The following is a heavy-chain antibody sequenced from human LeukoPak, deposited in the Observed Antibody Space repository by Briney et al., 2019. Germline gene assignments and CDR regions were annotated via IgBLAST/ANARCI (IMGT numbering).Heavy chain of an antibody. D-gene: IGHD6-13*01. CDR1: GGSISYYY. J-gene: IGHJ4*02. CDR2: IYYSGST. V-gene: IGHV4-59*01. CDR3: ARAQQQLVDY. Sequence: SETLSLTCTVSGGSISYYYWTWIRQPPGKGLEWIGYIYYSGSTNYNPSLKSRVTISVDTSKNQFSLKLSSVTAADTAVYYCARAQQQLVDYWGQGTLVTVSS.